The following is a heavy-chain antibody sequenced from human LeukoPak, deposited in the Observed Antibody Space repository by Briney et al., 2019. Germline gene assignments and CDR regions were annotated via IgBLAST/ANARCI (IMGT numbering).Heavy chain of an antibody. Sequence: GGSLRLSCVASGFTFRTYEVNWVRQAPGKGLEWVSYISGSDTTVYYADSVRGRFTISRDNAKSSLYLQMNSLRAEDTAVYYCARDKIGYYGWFDPWGQGTLVTVSS. CDR3: ARDKIGYYGWFDP. CDR1: GFTFRTYE. V-gene: IGHV3-48*03. D-gene: IGHD3-10*01. J-gene: IGHJ5*02. CDR2: ISGSDTTV.